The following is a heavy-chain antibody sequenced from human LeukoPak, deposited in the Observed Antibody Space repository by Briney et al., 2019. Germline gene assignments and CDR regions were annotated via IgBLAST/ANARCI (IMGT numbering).Heavy chain of an antibody. V-gene: IGHV1-18*01. J-gene: IGHJ6*02. Sequence: GASVKVSCKASGYTFTSYGISWVRQAPGQGLEWMGWISAYNGNTNYAQKLQGRVTMTTDTSTSTAYMELRSLRSDDTAVYYCAREDWRWFGELFRPSGDGMDVWGQGTTVTVSS. CDR3: AREDWRWFGELFRPSGDGMDV. D-gene: IGHD3-10*01. CDR1: GYTFTSYG. CDR2: ISAYNGNT.